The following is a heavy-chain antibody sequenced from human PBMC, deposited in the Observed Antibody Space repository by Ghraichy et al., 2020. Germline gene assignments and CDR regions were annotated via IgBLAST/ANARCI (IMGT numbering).Heavy chain of an antibody. J-gene: IGHJ5*02. CDR3: ARHSVVVPVALLSWFDP. CDR2: VYYSGST. V-gene: IGHV4-39*01. CDR1: GGSISSSSYY. D-gene: IGHD2-2*01. Sequence: SQTLSLTCTVSGGSISSSSYYWGWIRQPPGKGLEWIGSVYYSGSTYYNPSLKSRVTMSVDTSKNQLSLKLSSVTAADTAVYFCARHSVVVPVALLSWFDPWGQGTLVTVSS.